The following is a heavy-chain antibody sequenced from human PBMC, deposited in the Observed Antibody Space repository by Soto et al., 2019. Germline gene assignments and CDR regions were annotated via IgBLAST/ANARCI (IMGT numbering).Heavy chain of an antibody. J-gene: IGHJ4*02. D-gene: IGHD3-22*01. Sequence: QVQLVQSGAEVKKPGASVKVSCKASGYTFTSYDINWVRQATGQGLEWMGWMNPNSGNTAYAQKFQGRVTMTRNTSISTSYMELSSLRSEDTAVYYCAREKSSGYYYYYWGQGTLVTVSS. CDR1: GYTFTSYD. CDR3: AREKSSGYYYYY. CDR2: MNPNSGNT. V-gene: IGHV1-8*01.